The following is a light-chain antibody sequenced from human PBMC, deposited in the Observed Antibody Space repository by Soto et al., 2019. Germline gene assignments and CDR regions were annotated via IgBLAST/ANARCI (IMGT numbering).Light chain of an antibody. Sequence: QSVLTQPPSASGTPGQRVTISCSGSSSNVGGNPVNWYQHVPTTAPKLLIYTNTQRPSGVPDRFSGSKSGTSASLAVSGLQSEDEAAYYCASWDDSLNGPVFGNGTKVTVL. CDR2: TNT. J-gene: IGLJ1*01. CDR1: SSNVGGNP. V-gene: IGLV1-44*01. CDR3: ASWDDSLNGPV.